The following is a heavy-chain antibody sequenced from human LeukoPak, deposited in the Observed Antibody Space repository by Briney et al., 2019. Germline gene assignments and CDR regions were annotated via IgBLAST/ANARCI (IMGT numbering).Heavy chain of an antibody. V-gene: IGHV1-18*01. CDR2: ISAYNGNT. D-gene: IGHD2-2*01. CDR1: GYTFTSYG. Sequence: VKVSCKASGYTFTSYGIGWVRQAPGQGLEWMGWISAYNGNTNYAQKLQGRVTMTTDTSTSTAYMELRSLRSDDTAVYYCARSPTLIVVVPAAISPYYYYMDVWGKGTTVIVSS. J-gene: IGHJ6*03. CDR3: ARSPTLIVVVPAAISPYYYYMDV.